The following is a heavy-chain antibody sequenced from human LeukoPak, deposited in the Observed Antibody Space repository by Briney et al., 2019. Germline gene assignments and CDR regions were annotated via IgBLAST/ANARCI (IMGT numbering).Heavy chain of an antibody. CDR1: GFTFSSYA. CDR3: AKYSYGNPDY. V-gene: IGHV3-23*01. CDR2: ISNSGGST. Sequence: GGSLRLSCAASGFTFSSYAMSWVRQAPGKGLEWVSTISNSGGSTYYADSVKGRFTISRDNSKSTLYLQVNSLRAEDTAIYYCAKYSYGNPDYWGQGTLVTVSS. J-gene: IGHJ4*02. D-gene: IGHD5-18*01.